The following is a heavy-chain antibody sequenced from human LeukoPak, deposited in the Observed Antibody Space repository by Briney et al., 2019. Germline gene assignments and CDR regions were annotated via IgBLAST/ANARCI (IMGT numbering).Heavy chain of an antibody. J-gene: IGHJ4*02. D-gene: IGHD2-2*01. CDR3: ARDGVLGVVVPAATHRLGYYFDY. V-gene: IGHV1-2*06. Sequence: ASVKVSCKASGYTFTGYYMHWVRQAPGQGLEWMGRINPNSGGTNYAQKFQGRVTRTRETSISTAYMELSSLRSEDTAVYYCARDGVLGVVVPAATHRLGYYFDYWGQGTLVTVP. CDR1: GYTFTGYY. CDR2: INPNSGGT.